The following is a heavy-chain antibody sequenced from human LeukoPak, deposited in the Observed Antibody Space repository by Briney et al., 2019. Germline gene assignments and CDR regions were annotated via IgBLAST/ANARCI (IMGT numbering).Heavy chain of an antibody. CDR2: IYYSGNT. D-gene: IGHD3/OR15-3a*01. CDR1: GVSISSSNSY. V-gene: IGHV4-39*01. CDR3: ARQTGSGLFILP. J-gene: IGHJ4*02. Sequence: PSETLSLTCTVSGVSISSSNSYWGWIRQPPGKGLEWIGSIYYSGNTYYNASLKSQVSTSIDTSKNQFSLKLTSVTAADTAVYYCARQTGSGLFILPGGQGTLVTVSS.